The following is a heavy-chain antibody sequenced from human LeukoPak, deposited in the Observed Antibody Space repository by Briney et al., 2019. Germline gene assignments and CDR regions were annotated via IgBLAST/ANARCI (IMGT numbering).Heavy chain of an antibody. Sequence: GGSLRLSCAASGFIFSGYDMRWVRQAAGRGLEWVSAIGTTGDTYYAGSVKGRFTISRENAKNSLYLQLNSLRDGDTAVYYCATAGPTVGYGMDVWGQGTTVTVSS. D-gene: IGHD1-14*01. V-gene: IGHV3-13*04. CDR1: GFIFSGYD. J-gene: IGHJ6*02. CDR3: ATAGPTVGYGMDV. CDR2: IGTTGDT.